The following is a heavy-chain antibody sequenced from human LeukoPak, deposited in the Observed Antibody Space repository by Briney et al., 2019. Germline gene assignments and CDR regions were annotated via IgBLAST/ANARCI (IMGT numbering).Heavy chain of an antibody. CDR1: GFTFSSYG. J-gene: IGHJ4*02. D-gene: IGHD3-10*01. CDR2: IWYDGSNK. Sequence: GRSLRLSCAASGFTFSSYGMHWVRQAPGKGLEWVAVIWYDGSNKYYADSVKGRFTISRDNSKNTLCLQMNSLRAEDTAVYYCARDLHYYGSGSYYPLLDYWGQGTLVTVSS. V-gene: IGHV3-33*01. CDR3: ARDLHYYGSGSYYPLLDY.